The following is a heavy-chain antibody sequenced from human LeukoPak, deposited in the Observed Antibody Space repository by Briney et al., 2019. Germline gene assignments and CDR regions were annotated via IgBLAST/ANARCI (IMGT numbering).Heavy chain of an antibody. CDR1: GFTFSRYW. V-gene: IGHV3-74*01. CDR2: INTEGGST. CDR3: ARGAAPDLYYFDY. D-gene: IGHD6-13*01. J-gene: IGHJ4*02. Sequence: GGSLRLSCAASGFTFSRYWMHWVRQAPGEGLVWLSRINTEGGSTNYADSVKGRFTISRDNAKNTLYLQLNSLRADDTAVYYCARGAAPDLYYFDYWAQGTLVTVSS.